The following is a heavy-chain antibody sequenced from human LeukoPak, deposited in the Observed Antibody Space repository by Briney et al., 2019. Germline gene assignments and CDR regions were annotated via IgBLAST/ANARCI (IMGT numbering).Heavy chain of an antibody. V-gene: IGHV4-34*01. D-gene: IGHD3-10*01. CDR3: ARVVVRGRHFDY. CDR2: INHSGST. Sequence: SETLSLTCAVYGGSFSGYYWSWIRQPPGKGLEWIGEINHSGSTNYNPSLKSRVTISVDTSKNQFSLKLSSVTAADTAVYYCARVVVRGRHFDYWGQGTLVTVSS. J-gene: IGHJ4*02. CDR1: GGSFSGYY.